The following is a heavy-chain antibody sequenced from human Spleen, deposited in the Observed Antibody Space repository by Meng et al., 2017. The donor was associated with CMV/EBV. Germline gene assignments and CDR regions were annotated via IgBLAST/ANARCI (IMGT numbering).Heavy chain of an antibody. CDR1: GGSISSSSYY. V-gene: IGHV4-39*07. D-gene: IGHD3-10*01. CDR2: FYYSGAT. Sequence: SETLSLTCTVSGGSISSSSYYWGWIRQPPGKGLEWIGSFYYSGATYYNPSLKSRVTISVDTSKDQFSLKLSSVTAADTAVYYCARATIDYYGSGSPNGIDYWGQGTLVTVSS. J-gene: IGHJ4*02. CDR3: ARATIDYYGSGSPNGIDY.